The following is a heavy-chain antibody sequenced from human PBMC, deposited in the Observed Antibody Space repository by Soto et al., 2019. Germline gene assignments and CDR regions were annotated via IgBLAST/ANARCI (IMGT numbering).Heavy chain of an antibody. J-gene: IGHJ6*02. V-gene: IGHV3-48*03. CDR2: IGTRGRTI. D-gene: IGHD4-4*01. Sequence: EVQLVESGGGLVQAGGSLRLFCAASGFTFSNYEMNWVRQIPGKGLGWVSYIGTRGRTIYYADSVKGRFTISRDNAQNTLYLQMNRLRAEDTAVYYCARDPAIYSGKFYYGLDVWGRGTTVTVSS. CDR3: ARDPAIYSGKFYYGLDV. CDR1: GFTFSNYE.